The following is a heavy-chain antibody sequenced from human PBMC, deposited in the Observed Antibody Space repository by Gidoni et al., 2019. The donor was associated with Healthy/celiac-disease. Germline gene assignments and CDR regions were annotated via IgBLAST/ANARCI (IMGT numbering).Heavy chain of an antibody. CDR2: ISSSSSYI. Sequence: EVQLVESGGGLVKPGGSLRLSCASSGFTFSSYSINWDRQAPGKGLEWVSSISSSSSYIYYADSLKGRFTISRDNAKNSLYLQMNSLRAEDTAVYYCARASSYYYDSSGYWDYWGQGTLVTVSS. CDR3: ARASSYYYDSSGYWDY. CDR1: GFTFSSYS. J-gene: IGHJ4*02. D-gene: IGHD3-22*01. V-gene: IGHV3-21*01.